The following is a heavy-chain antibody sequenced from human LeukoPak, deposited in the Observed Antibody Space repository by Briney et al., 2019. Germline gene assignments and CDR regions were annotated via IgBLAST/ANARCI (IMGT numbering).Heavy chain of an antibody. J-gene: IGHJ5*02. CDR1: GGTFSSYA. V-gene: IGHV1-69*04. CDR2: IIPILGIA. D-gene: IGHD2-21*02. Sequence: ASVKVSCKASGGTFSSYAISWVRQAPGQGLEWMGRIIPILGIANYAQKFQGRVTITADKSTSTAYMELSSLRSEDTAMYYCARSNCGGDCGWFDPWGQGTLVTVSS. CDR3: ARSNCGGDCGWFDP.